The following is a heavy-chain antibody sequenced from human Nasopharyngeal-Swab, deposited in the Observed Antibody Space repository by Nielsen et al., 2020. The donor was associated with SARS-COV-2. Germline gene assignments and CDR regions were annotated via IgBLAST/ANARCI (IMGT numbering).Heavy chain of an antibody. V-gene: IGHV3-23*01. Sequence: GESLKISCAASGFTFGSYAMSWVRQAPGKGLEWVSAISGSGGSTYYADSVKGRFTISRDNSKNTLYLQMNSLRAEDTAVYYCAKDGMVRGAFDIWGQGTMVTVSS. J-gene: IGHJ3*02. CDR1: GFTFGSYA. D-gene: IGHD5-18*01. CDR3: AKDGMVRGAFDI. CDR2: ISGSGGST.